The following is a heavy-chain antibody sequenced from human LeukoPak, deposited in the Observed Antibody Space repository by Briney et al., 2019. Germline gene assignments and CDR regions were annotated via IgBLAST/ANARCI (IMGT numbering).Heavy chain of an antibody. D-gene: IGHD4-23*01. CDR3: ARELRWDDAFDI. Sequence: SETLSLTCAVYADSFSGYSWSWIRQPPGKGLEWIGEINHSGSTNYNPSLKSRVTISVDTSKNQFSLKLSSVTAADTAVYYCARELRWDDAFDIWGQGTMVTVSS. J-gene: IGHJ3*02. CDR1: ADSFSGYS. V-gene: IGHV4-34*01. CDR2: INHSGST.